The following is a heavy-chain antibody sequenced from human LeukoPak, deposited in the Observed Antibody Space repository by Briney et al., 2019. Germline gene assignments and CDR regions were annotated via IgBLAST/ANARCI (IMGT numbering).Heavy chain of an antibody. CDR2: IYYTGSI. D-gene: IGHD3-3*01. CDR1: GYSISSPNW. V-gene: IGHV4-28*05. CDR3: ASRTTITDFDY. Sequence: SETLSLTCAVSGYSISSPNWWGWVRQPPGKGLEWIGYIYYTGSIYYNPSLKSRVTISVDTSKNQFSLKLSSVTAADTAVYYCASRTTITDFDYWGQGTLVTVSS. J-gene: IGHJ4*02.